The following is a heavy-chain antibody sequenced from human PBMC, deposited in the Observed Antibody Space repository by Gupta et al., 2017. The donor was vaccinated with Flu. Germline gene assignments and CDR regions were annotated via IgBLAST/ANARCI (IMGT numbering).Heavy chain of an antibody. V-gene: IGHV3-11*05. CDR1: GFTFTDFY. D-gene: IGHD5-12*01. CDR2: VSPTSTYI. J-gene: IGHJ4*02. Sequence: QVQLVESGGGLVKPGGSLRLSCAASGFTFTDFYMSWIRQAPGKGLEWISYVSPTSTYIGYADSVKGRFTISRDNAENSLYLQMNSLRAEDTAVYYCVRSPGGYDLDYWGQGILVTVSS. CDR3: VRSPGGYDLDY.